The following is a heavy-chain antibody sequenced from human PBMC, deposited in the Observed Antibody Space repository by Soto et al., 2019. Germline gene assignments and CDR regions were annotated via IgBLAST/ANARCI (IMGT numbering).Heavy chain of an antibody. D-gene: IGHD7-27*01. Sequence: EVQLVQSGAEVKKPGESLKISCKGSGYRFTDYWIGWVRQMPGKGLELMGIIYPGDSDIRYSPSFEGQVTISADKSITTAYLQWSSLKASDTAIYYCSRGPRTGNYYMDSWGQGTLVTVSS. J-gene: IGHJ4*02. V-gene: IGHV5-51*01. CDR2: IYPGDSDI. CDR3: SRGPRTGNYYMDS. CDR1: GYRFTDYW.